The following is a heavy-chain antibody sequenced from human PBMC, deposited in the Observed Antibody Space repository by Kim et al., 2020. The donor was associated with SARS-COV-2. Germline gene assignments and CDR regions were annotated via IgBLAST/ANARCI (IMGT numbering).Heavy chain of an antibody. CDR2: IIPIYGTA. D-gene: IGHD4-17*01. Sequence: SVKVSCKASGGTFSSYAISWVRQAPGQGLEWMGWIIPIYGTANYAQKFQGRVTITADESTSTAYMELSSLRSEDTAVYYCWRDGPFHDDGNFYYFGMDVWGEGNTVTVSS. J-gene: IGHJ6*04. V-gene: IGHV1-69*13. CDR3: WRDGPFHDDGNFYYFGMDV. CDR1: GGTFSSYA.